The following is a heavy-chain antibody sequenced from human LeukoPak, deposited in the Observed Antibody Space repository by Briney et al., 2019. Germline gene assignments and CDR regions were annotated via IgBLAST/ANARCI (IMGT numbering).Heavy chain of an antibody. J-gene: IGHJ4*02. CDR1: GFTFSSYS. D-gene: IGHD4-11*01. CDR2: ISSSGRYI. CDR3: ARDGTITLFDY. V-gene: IGHV3-21*01. Sequence: GGSLRLSCAASGFTFSSYSMNWVRQAPGKGLEWVSSISSSGRYIYYADSVKGRFTISRDNAKNSLYLQMNSLRAEDTAMYYCARDGTITLFDYWGQGTLVTVSS.